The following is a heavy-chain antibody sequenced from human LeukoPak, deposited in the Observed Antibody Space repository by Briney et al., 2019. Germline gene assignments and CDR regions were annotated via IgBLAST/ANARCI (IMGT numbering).Heavy chain of an antibody. V-gene: IGHV3-7*01. CDR3: AGDAYYYGSGSLFDY. Sequence: PGGSLRLSCAASGFTFSSYWMSWVRQAPGKGLEWVANIKQDGSEKYYVDSVKGRFTISRDNAKNSLYLQMNSLRAEDTAVYYCAGDAYYYGSGSLFDYWGQGTLVTVSS. D-gene: IGHD3-10*01. CDR1: GFTFSSYW. J-gene: IGHJ4*02. CDR2: IKQDGSEK.